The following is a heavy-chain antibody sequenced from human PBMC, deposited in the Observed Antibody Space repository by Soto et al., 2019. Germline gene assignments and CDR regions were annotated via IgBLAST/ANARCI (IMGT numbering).Heavy chain of an antibody. V-gene: IGHV3-30*18. Sequence: QVQLVESGGGVVQPGRSLRLSCAASGFTLSSYGMHWVRQAPGKGLEWVAVISYDESNKSYADPVRGRFSISRDTSRNTVYLQMNRLTVDDTAVYVGAKQRWGRWQRSEIDYWGQGTLVTVSS. D-gene: IGHD5-12*01. J-gene: IGHJ4*02. CDR1: GFTLSSYG. CDR3: AKQRWGRWQRSEIDY. CDR2: ISYDESNK.